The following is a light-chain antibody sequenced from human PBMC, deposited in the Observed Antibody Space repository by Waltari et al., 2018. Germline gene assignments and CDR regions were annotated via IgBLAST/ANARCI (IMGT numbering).Light chain of an antibody. CDR2: DVS. V-gene: IGLV2-11*01. CDR1: SSDVGGYNY. Sequence: QSALTQPRSVSGSPGQSVTISCTGTSSDVGGYNYVSWYQQHPGKAPKLMIYDVSKRPSGVPDRFSGSKSDNTASLTISGLQAEDEADYYCCSYAGSYTFDYVFGTGTKVTVL. J-gene: IGLJ1*01. CDR3: CSYAGSYTFDYV.